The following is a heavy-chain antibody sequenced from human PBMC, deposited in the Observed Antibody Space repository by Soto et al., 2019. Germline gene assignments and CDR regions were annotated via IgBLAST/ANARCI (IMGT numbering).Heavy chain of an antibody. Sequence: PSETLYLTCAVSGGSINRSVYSWSWIRQPPGKGLEWIGYISHSVGIYYNPSLKSRVTISVDTSKNQFSLKLSSVTTADTAVYYCTKLPRADYGGIFDPWGQGTLVTVS. CDR3: TKLPRADYGGIFDP. CDR2: ISHSVGI. V-gene: IGHV4-30-2*02. CDR1: GGSINRSVYS. D-gene: IGHD4-17*01. J-gene: IGHJ5*02.